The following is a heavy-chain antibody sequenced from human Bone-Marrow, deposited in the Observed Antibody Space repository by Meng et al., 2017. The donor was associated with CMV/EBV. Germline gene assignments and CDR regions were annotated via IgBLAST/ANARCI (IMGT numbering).Heavy chain of an antibody. D-gene: IGHD2-2*01. J-gene: IGHJ5*02. V-gene: IGHV4-61*01. CDR3: ARERGVVVVPAAIRLYWFDP. CDR2: IYYIGST. Sequence: GSLRLSCSVSGGSVSTGSYYWSWIRQPPGKGLEWIGYIYYIGSTNYNPSLKSRVTISVDTSKNQFSLKLSSVTAADTAVYYCARERGVVVVPAAIRLYWFDPWGQGTLVTVSS. CDR1: GGSVSTGSYY.